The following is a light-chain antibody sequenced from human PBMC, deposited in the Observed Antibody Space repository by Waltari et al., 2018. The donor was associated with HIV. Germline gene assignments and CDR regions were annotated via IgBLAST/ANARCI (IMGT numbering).Light chain of an antibody. CDR1: SSAFGISNP. CDR2: EVV. V-gene: IGLV2-14*01. J-gene: IGLJ2*01. CDR3: SSYTSNDTVL. Sequence: HSALTQPASVSASPGQPITISCTGTSSAFGISNPVPGYPQHPGKVPTVLLYEVVSRPSGVSHRFSGSQSGNTASLTISGLQAEDEADYYCSSYTSNDTVLFGGGTKVTVL.